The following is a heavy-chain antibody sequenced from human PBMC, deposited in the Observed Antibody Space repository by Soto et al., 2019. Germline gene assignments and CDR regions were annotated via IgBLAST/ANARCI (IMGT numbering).Heavy chain of an antibody. CDR2: IYYSGST. V-gene: IGHV4-59*12. J-gene: IGHJ5*02. Sequence: PSETLSITCTVSGCSISSYYWSWIRQPPGKGLEWIGYIYYSGSTYYNPSLKSRVTISVDTSKNQFSLKLSSVTAADTAVYYCARSIDPWGQGTLVTVSS. CDR1: GCSISSYY. CDR3: ARSIDP.